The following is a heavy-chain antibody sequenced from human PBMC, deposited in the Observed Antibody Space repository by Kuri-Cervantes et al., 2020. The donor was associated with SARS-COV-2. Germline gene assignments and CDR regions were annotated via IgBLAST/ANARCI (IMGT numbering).Heavy chain of an antibody. CDR3: ARPSSFRRLVVISQGGDFDI. Sequence: AAVNVSCKASVYTFTGYYMHGVRQAPGQGREWMGWINPNSGGTNYAQKCQGWVTMTRDTSISTVYMEMSRLRSDDTAVYYCARPSSFRRLVVISQGGDFDIWGQGTMVTVSS. J-gene: IGHJ3*02. CDR1: VYTFTGYY. D-gene: IGHD3-22*01. CDR2: INPNSGGT. V-gene: IGHV1-2*04.